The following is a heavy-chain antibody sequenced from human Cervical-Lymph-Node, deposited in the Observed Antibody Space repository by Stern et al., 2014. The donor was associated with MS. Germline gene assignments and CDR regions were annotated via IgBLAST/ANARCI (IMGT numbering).Heavy chain of an antibody. CDR1: GFTVSREY. J-gene: IGHJ4*02. D-gene: IGHD1-1*01. Sequence: EVQLVESGGGVIQPGGSLRLSGTASGFTVSREYMTWVRQAPGKGLEWVSLITNVGSTFYTDSVKGRFTISRDDSKNTVYLHMTSLRAEDTAMYYCARDTSSPERSDWWGQGTLVTVSS. V-gene: IGHV3-53*01. CDR2: ITNVGST. CDR3: ARDTSSPERSDW.